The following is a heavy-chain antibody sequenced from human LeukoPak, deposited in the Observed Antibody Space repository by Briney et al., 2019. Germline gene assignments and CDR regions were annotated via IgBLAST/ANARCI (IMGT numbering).Heavy chain of an antibody. CDR1: GYTFTGYY. V-gene: IGHV1-2*02. J-gene: IGHJ5*02. D-gene: IGHD3-10*01. CDR3: ARESGEDDYGSGSYPKPNNWFDP. CDR2: INPNSGGT. Sequence: ASVKVSRKASGYTFTGYYMHWVRQAPGQGLEWMGWINPNSGGTNYAQKFQGRVTMTRDTSISTAYMELSRLRSDDTAVYYCARESGEDDYGSGSYPKPNNWFDPWGQGTLVTVSS.